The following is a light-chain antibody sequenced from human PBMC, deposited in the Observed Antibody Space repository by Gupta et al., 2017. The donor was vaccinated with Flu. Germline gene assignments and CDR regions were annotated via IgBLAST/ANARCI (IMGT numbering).Light chain of an antibody. V-gene: IGKV3-11*01. CDR3: REQNNWPPHT. Sequence: LFPGERATLACRASQSFGGSLVWLQVKSGQAPRVIIYETTKRATGLPARFSGSGCGTDFTLTISSREPEDCAVYYCREQNNWPPHTFGRGTEVEIK. J-gene: IGKJ4*01. CDR1: QSFGGS. CDR2: ETT.